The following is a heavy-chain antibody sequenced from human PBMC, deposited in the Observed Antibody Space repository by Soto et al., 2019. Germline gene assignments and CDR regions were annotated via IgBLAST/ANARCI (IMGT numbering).Heavy chain of an antibody. CDR1: GGTFSSYT. D-gene: IGHD4-4*01. Sequence: SVKVSCKSSGGTFSSYTISWVRQAPGQGLEWMGRIIPILGIANYAQKFQGRVTITADKSTSPAYLELSSLRSEDTAVYYCARQRTVTDNYYYYYMDVWGKGTTVTVSS. J-gene: IGHJ6*03. CDR2: IIPILGIA. V-gene: IGHV1-69*02. CDR3: ARQRTVTDNYYYYYMDV.